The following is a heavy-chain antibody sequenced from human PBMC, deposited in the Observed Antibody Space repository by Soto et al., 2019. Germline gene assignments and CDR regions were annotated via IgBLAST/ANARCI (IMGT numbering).Heavy chain of an antibody. Sequence: PGGSLRLACAASTMSFNTYGVTWYRQAPGKGLEWVSTVTVTGGSTYYADSVKGRFTISRDRSNYTVSLLLNSLRVEDTAIYYCARQRSPEGWFDPWGQGTLVTVSS. CDR3: ARQRSPEGWFDP. V-gene: IGHV3-23*01. D-gene: IGHD3-10*01. CDR2: VTVTGGST. CDR1: TMSFNTYG. J-gene: IGHJ5*02.